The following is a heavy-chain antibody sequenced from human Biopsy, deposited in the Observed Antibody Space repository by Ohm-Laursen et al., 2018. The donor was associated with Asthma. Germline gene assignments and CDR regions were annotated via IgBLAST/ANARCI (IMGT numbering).Heavy chain of an antibody. V-gene: IGHV3-30*18. CDR1: GFSFSNYG. Sequence: SLRLSCSASGFSFSNYGMHWVRQAPGKGLDWVAVISFDGTNRNYTDSVKGRFTISRDNSRNTLHLEMNSLRAEDSAVYFCAKEVFPGWELRRGPDSWGQGTLVTVSS. D-gene: IGHD1-26*01. CDR3: AKEVFPGWELRRGPDS. CDR2: ISFDGTNR. J-gene: IGHJ4*02.